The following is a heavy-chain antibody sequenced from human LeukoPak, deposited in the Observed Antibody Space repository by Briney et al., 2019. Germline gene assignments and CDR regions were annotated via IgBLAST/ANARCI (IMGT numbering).Heavy chain of an antibody. CDR2: ISASGDTT. Sequence: HGGSLRLSCAASGFTYSIYAMSWVRQAPGKGLEVVSSISASGDTTYYADSVKGRFSISRDNSKNTLYLQMNSLRAEDTAVYYCANNWNLDYWGQGTRVTVSS. CDR3: ANNWNLDY. D-gene: IGHD1-20*01. J-gene: IGHJ4*02. V-gene: IGHV3-23*01. CDR1: GFTYSIYA.